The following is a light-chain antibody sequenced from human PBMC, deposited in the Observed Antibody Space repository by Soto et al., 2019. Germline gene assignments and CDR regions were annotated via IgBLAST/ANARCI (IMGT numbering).Light chain of an antibody. Sequence: DIVMTQSPLSLPVTPGEPASISCNSSQSLLQSNGYNYLDWYLQKPGQSPQLLIYFGSYRASGVPDRFSGSVSGTDFTLKIRRVEAEDVAIYYCMQYQQTPQTCGRGTKVEIK. J-gene: IGKJ1*01. CDR2: FGS. CDR1: QSLLQSNGYNY. CDR3: MQYQQTPQT. V-gene: IGKV2-28*01.